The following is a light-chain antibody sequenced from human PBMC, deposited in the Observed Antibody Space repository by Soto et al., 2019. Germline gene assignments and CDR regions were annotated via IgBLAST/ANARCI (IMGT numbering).Light chain of an antibody. Sequence: QSVLTQPPSVSAAPGQKVTISCSGSNSNIGNNYVSWYQELPGTAPKLLIYDNNKRPSGIPDRFSGSKSGTSATLGITGLQKGDEADYYCGTWDSSLSAVVFGGGTKLTVL. CDR3: GTWDSSLSAVV. J-gene: IGLJ2*01. CDR2: DNN. V-gene: IGLV1-51*01. CDR1: NSNIGNNY.